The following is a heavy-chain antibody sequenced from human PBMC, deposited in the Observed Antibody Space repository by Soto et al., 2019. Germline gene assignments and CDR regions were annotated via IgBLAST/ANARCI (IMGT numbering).Heavy chain of an antibody. CDR2: ISAYNGNT. Sequence: ASVKVSCKASGYTFTSYGISWVRQAPGQGLEWMGWISAYNGNTNYAQKLQGRVTMTTDTSTSTAYMELRSLRSDDTAVYYCAIYYDFWSGYEIPTIVAFDIWGQGTMVTVS. D-gene: IGHD3-3*01. CDR3: AIYYDFWSGYEIPTIVAFDI. CDR1: GYTFTSYG. J-gene: IGHJ3*02. V-gene: IGHV1-18*01.